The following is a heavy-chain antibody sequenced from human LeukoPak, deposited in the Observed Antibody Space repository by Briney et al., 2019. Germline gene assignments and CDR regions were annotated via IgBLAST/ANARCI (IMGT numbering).Heavy chain of an antibody. Sequence: GGSLRLSCAASGFTFSSYSMNWVRQAPGKGLEWVSSISSSSSYIYYADSVKGRFTISRDNAKNSLYLQMNSLRAEDTAVYYCARYMAVAGTRAFDIWGQGTMVTVSS. CDR3: ARYMAVAGTRAFDI. V-gene: IGHV3-21*01. CDR2: ISSSSSYI. CDR1: GFTFSSYS. J-gene: IGHJ3*02. D-gene: IGHD6-19*01.